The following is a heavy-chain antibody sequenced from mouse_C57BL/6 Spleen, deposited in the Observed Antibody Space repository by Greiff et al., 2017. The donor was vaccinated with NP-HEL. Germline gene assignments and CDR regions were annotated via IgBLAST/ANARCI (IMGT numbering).Heavy chain of an antibody. CDR2: IYPGSGNT. CDR3: ARPGTEDYFDY. D-gene: IGHD4-1*01. CDR1: GYSFTSYY. J-gene: IGHJ2*01. V-gene: IGHV1-66*01. Sequence: VQRVESGPELVKPGASVKISCKASGYSFTSYYIHWVKQRPGQGLEWIGWIYPGSGNTKYNEKFKGKATLTADTSSSTAYMQLSSLTSEDSAVYYCARPGTEDYFDYWGQGTTLTVSS.